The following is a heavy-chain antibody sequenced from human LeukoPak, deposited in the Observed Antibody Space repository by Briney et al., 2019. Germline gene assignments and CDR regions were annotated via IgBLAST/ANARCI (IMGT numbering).Heavy chain of an antibody. Sequence: GGSLRLSCAVSGFTFSSYAMSWVRQAPGKGLEWVSAISGSGGGTFYADSVRGRFTISRDNSKNTLYLQMNSLRAEDTAVYYCAKNGGGHYDFWRPYYYYYMDVWGKGTTVTVSS. CDR1: GFTFSSYA. D-gene: IGHD3-3*01. CDR3: AKNGGGHYDFWRPYYYYYMDV. V-gene: IGHV3-23*01. J-gene: IGHJ6*03. CDR2: ISGSGGGT.